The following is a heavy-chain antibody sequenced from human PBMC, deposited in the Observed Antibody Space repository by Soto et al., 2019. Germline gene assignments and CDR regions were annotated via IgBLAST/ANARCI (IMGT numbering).Heavy chain of an antibody. CDR1: GFTFSSYA. D-gene: IGHD4-17*01. Sequence: EVQLLESGGDLVQPGGSLRLSCATSGFTFSSYAMSWVRQAPGKGLEWVSGFSASGGGTYYLDSVKGRFTISKDSSRNTLYLQMNSLRAEYTALYFCGKDPNGDYVGGSDFWGPGTMVTVSS. CDR2: FSASGGGT. J-gene: IGHJ3*01. CDR3: GKDPNGDYVGGSDF. V-gene: IGHV3-23*01.